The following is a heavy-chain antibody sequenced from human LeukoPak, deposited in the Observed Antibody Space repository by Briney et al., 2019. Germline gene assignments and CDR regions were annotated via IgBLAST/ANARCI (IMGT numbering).Heavy chain of an antibody. CDR3: ARDRAAAGTS. D-gene: IGHD6-13*01. CDR2: TIPILGIA. Sequence: ASVKVCCKASGGTFSSYAISWVRQAPGQGLEWMGRTIPILGIANYAQKFQGRVTITADKSTSTAYMELSSLRSEDTAVYYCARDRAAAGTSWGQGTLVTVSS. J-gene: IGHJ4*02. V-gene: IGHV1-69*04. CDR1: GGTFSSYA.